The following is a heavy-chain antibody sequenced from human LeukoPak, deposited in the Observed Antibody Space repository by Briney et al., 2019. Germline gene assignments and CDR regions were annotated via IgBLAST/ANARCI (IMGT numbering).Heavy chain of an antibody. CDR1: GGTFSSYA. J-gene: IGHJ5*02. CDR2: IIPILGIA. Sequence: GSSVNVSCKASGGTFSSYAISWVRQAPGQGLEWMGRIIPILGIANYAQKFQGRVTITADKSTSTAYMELSSLRSEDTAVYYCARDRQYLPNWFDPWGQGTLVTVSS. CDR3: ARDRQYLPNWFDP. V-gene: IGHV1-69*04.